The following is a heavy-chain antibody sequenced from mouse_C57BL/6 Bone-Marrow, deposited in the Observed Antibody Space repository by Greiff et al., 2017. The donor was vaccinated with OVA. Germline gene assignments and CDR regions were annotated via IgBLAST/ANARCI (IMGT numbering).Heavy chain of an antibody. J-gene: IGHJ3*01. Sequence: VQLQQSGAELARPGASVKLSCKASGYTFTSYGISWVKQRTGQGLEWIGEIYPRSGNTYYNEKFKGKATLTADKSSSTAYMELSSLTSEGSAVVFCEHYGSPWCAYWGQRTLVTVSA. CDR1: GYTFTSYG. CDR2: IYPRSGNT. V-gene: IGHV1-81*01. CDR3: EHYGSPWCAY. D-gene: IGHD1-1*01.